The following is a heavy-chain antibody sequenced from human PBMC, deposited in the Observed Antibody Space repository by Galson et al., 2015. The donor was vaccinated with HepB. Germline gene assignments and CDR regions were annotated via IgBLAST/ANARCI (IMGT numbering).Heavy chain of an antibody. CDR2: ISSSSSYT. Sequence: SLRLSCAASGFTFSSYSMNWVRQAPGKGLEWVSFISSSSSYTYYAASVKGRFTISRDDAKNSLYLQMNSLRAEDTAVYYCARAARSVLPAAKYVWGKGTTVTVSS. J-gene: IGHJ6*04. CDR1: GFTFSSYS. CDR3: ARAARSVLPAAKYV. V-gene: IGHV3-21*01. D-gene: IGHD2-2*01.